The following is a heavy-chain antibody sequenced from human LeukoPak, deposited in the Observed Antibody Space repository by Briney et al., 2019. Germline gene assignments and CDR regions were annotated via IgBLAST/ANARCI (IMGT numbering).Heavy chain of an antibody. CDR3: ARDRYSSRWYDHPYYYYYGMDV. J-gene: IGHJ6*02. Sequence: GGSLRLSCAASGFTFSSYAMSWVRQAPGKGLEWVAVIWYDGSNKYYADSVKGRFTISRDNSKNTLYLQMNSLRAEDTAVYYCARDRYSSRWYDHPYYYYYGMDVWGQGTTVTVSS. V-gene: IGHV3-33*08. CDR1: GFTFSSYA. CDR2: IWYDGSNK. D-gene: IGHD6-13*01.